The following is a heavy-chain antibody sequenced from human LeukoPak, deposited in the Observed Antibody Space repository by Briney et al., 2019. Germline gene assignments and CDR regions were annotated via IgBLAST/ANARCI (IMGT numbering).Heavy chain of an antibody. CDR1: GYTFTGYY. D-gene: IGHD5-12*01. CDR2: INPNSGGT. Sequence: ASVKVSCKASGYTFTGYYMHWVRQAPGQGLEWMGWINPNSGGTNYAQKFQGRVTMTRDTSISTVYMELSRLRSDDTAVYYCAIRHGGGGYDLGYWGQGTLVTVSS. CDR3: AIRHGGGGYDLGY. V-gene: IGHV1-2*02. J-gene: IGHJ4*02.